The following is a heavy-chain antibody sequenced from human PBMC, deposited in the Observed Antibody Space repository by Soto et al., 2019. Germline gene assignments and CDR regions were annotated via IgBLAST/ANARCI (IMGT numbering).Heavy chain of an antibody. CDR2: IYYSGST. V-gene: IGHV4-59*08. CDR3: TRLSHLGRRLNS. J-gene: IGHJ4*02. CDR1: GGSISSYY. Sequence: SETLSLTWTVSGGSISSYYWSWIRQPPGKGLEWIGYIYYSGSTNYNPSLKSRVTISVDPSKNQFSLKLSSVTPEDTAVYYCTRLSHLGRRLNSWGQGTLVTVSS.